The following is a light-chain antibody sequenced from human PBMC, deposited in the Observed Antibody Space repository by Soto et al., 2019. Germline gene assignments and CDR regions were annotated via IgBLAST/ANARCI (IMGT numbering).Light chain of an antibody. CDR3: NSYTTTSTYV. Sequence: QSVLTQPASVSGSPGQSIAISCAGTSSDIDYYNRVSWYQQYPGKVPKLLIYEVSDRPSGVSDRFSGSKSGNTASLTISGLQAEDEADYYCNSYTTTSTYVFGTGTKVTVL. CDR2: EVS. J-gene: IGLJ1*01. V-gene: IGLV2-14*01. CDR1: SSDIDYYNR.